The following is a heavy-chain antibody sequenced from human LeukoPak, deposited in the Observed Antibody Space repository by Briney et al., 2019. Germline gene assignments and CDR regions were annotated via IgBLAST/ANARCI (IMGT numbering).Heavy chain of an antibody. J-gene: IGHJ4*02. CDR3: ARETGSSWLFDY. D-gene: IGHD6-13*01. V-gene: IGHV1-2*02. CDR2: INPNSGGT. Sequence: GAAVKVSCKSSGYTFTGYYMHWVRQAPGQGLEWTGWINPNSGGTNYAQKFQGRVTMTRDTSISTAYMELSRLRSDDTAVYYCARETGSSWLFDYWGQGTLVTVSS. CDR1: GYTFTGYY.